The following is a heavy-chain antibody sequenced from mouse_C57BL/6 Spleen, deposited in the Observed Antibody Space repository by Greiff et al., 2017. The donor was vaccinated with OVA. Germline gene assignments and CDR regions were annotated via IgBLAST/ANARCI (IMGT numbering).Heavy chain of an antibody. D-gene: IGHD1-2*01. CDR3: ARENGYYGSFDV. Sequence: EVQAVESGGGLVKPGGSLKLSCAASGFTFSDYGMHWVRQAPEKGLEWVAYISSGSSTIYYADTVKGRFTISRDHAKNTLFLQMTSLRSEDTAMDYCARENGYYGSFDVWGTGTTVTVSS. CDR1: GFTFSDYG. CDR2: ISSGSSTI. V-gene: IGHV5-17*01. J-gene: IGHJ1*03.